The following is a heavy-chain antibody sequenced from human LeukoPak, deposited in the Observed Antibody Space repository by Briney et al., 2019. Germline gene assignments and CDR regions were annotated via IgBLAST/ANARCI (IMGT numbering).Heavy chain of an antibody. Sequence: GASVKVSCKASGYTFTGYYMHWVRQAPGQGLEWMGWINPNSGGTNYAQRFQGWVTMTRDTSISTAYMELSRLRSDDTAVYYCARGSEGFGESNPDYWGQGTLVTVSS. CDR1: GYTFTGYY. D-gene: IGHD3-10*01. CDR3: ARGSEGFGESNPDY. V-gene: IGHV1-2*04. J-gene: IGHJ4*02. CDR2: INPNSGGT.